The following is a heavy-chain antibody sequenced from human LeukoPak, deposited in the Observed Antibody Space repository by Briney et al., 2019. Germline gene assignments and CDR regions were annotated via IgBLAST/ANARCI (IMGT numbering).Heavy chain of an antibody. D-gene: IGHD2-21*01. CDR2: INSDGSTI. CDR3: ARVEVGGDYSKFGY. CDR1: GFSFSSYW. Sequence: GGSLRLSCAASGFSFSSYWMHWVRQAPGKGLVWVSRINSDGSTINYADSVKGRFTISRDNAKNTLSLQMNSLRAEDTAVYYCARVEVGGDYSKFGYWGQGTLVTVSS. J-gene: IGHJ4*02. V-gene: IGHV3-74*01.